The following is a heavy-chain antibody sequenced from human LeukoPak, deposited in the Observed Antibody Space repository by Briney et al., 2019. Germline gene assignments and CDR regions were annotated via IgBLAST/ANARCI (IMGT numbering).Heavy chain of an antibody. Sequence: GSLRLSCAAPGFTFSNYNMNWVRQPPGKGLEWIGSIYYSGSTYYNPSLKSRVTISVDTSKNQFSLKLSSVTAADTAVYYCARAGDSSGYYSWDFDYWGQGTLVTVSS. CDR3: ARAGDSSGYYSWDFDY. D-gene: IGHD3-22*01. CDR2: IYYSGST. V-gene: IGHV4-38-2*01. J-gene: IGHJ4*02. CDR1: GFTFSNYN.